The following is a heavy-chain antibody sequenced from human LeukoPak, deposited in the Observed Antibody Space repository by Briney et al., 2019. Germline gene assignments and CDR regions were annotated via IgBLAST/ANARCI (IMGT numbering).Heavy chain of an antibody. CDR2: INQGESMI. CDR1: GFRFSRYW. J-gene: IGHJ4*03. D-gene: IGHD5-24*01. CDR3: AKLLRDVTIYDF. Sequence: PGGSLRLSCAASGFRFSRYWMSWVRRAPGKGLEWVASINQGESMIWYVDSVKGRFTISRDNANNLLFLQMNYMRVEDTAVYYCAKLLRDVTIYDFWGHGDLVTVPS. V-gene: IGHV3-7*01.